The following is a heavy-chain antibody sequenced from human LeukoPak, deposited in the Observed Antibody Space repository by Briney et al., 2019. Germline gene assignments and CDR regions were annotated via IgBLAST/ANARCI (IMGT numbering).Heavy chain of an antibody. CDR2: ISGSGGST. CDR1: GFTFSSFA. J-gene: IGHJ3*02. V-gene: IGHV3-23*01. D-gene: IGHD1-26*01. Sequence: PGGSLRLSGSTSGFTFSSFAISWVRQGPGKGLPWVSAISGSGGSTYYADSVKGRFTISRDNSKNTLYLQMNSLRVEDTAVYYCARVRVGATTGDTFDIWGQGTMVTVAS. CDR3: ARVRVGATTGDTFDI.